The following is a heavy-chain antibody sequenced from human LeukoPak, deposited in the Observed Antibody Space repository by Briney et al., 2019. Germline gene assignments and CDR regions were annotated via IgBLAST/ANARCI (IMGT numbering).Heavy chain of an antibody. CDR3: ATTAPLHSSSSYYFDS. V-gene: IGHV1-69-2*01. J-gene: IGHJ4*02. CDR1: GYTFSDYY. D-gene: IGHD6-13*01. Sequence: GATVTISSKASGYTFSDYYMHWVQQAPGKGLEWMGRVDPEDGETIYAEKFQGRVTIIADTSTDTAYMELSSLRSEDTAGYYCATTAPLHSSSSYYFDSWGQGTLVTVSS. CDR2: VDPEDGET.